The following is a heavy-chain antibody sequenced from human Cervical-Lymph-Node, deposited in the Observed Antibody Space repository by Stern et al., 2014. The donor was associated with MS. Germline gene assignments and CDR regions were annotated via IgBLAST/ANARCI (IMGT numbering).Heavy chain of an antibody. CDR3: AKKSGSGWYYVS. J-gene: IGHJ5*02. Sequence: EVQLVESGGGLVQPGGSLRLSCAASGFTFSTYDMSWGRWAPAKGTQFVSDIRTTGGTTYYADSVKGRFTISRDNSKNTLYLQMNSLRAEDTAVYYCAKKSGSGWYYVSWGQGSLVTVSS. CDR1: GFTFSTYD. CDR2: IRTTGGTT. D-gene: IGHD6-19*01. V-gene: IGHV3-23*04.